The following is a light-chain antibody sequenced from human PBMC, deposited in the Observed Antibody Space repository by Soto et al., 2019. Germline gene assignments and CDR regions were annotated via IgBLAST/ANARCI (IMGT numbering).Light chain of an antibody. Sequence: QAVVTQPPSVSGAPGQRVTISCTGSSSNIGAGYDVHWYQQLPGTAPKLLIYGNSNRPSGVPDRFSGSKSGTSASLAITGLHAEDEADYYCQSYDSSLSGLDVFGTGTKLTVL. V-gene: IGLV1-40*01. CDR1: SSNIGAGYD. J-gene: IGLJ1*01. CDR2: GNS. CDR3: QSYDSSLSGLDV.